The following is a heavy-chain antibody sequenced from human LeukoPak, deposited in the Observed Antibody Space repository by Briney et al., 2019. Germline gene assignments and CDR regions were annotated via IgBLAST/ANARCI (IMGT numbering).Heavy chain of an antibody. CDR2: INWNGRST. Sequence: PGGSLRLSCAASGFTFSSYGMHWVRQPPGKGLEWISGINWNGRSTTYADSVKGRFTISRDNAKNSLYLQMNSLRAEDTALYYCTRRPTNNYYYMDVWGRGTTVTVSS. D-gene: IGHD2-2*01. V-gene: IGHV3-20*04. CDR3: TRRPTNNYYYMDV. J-gene: IGHJ6*03. CDR1: GFTFSSYG.